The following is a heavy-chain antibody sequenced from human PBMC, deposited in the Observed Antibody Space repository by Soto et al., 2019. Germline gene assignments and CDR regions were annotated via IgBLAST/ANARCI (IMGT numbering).Heavy chain of an antibody. CDR3: ARDLVGSPTFDF. D-gene: IGHD1-26*01. CDR2: IGRSGTTI. V-gene: IGHV3-48*03. Sequence: EVQLVESGGGLVQPGGSLRLSCAASGFTFSSYEMNWVRQAPGKGLEWVSYIGRSGTTIYYADSVKGRFTISRDNAENSLYLQMNSLRAEDTADYYCARDLVGSPTFDFWGQGTLVTVSS. J-gene: IGHJ4*02. CDR1: GFTFSSYE.